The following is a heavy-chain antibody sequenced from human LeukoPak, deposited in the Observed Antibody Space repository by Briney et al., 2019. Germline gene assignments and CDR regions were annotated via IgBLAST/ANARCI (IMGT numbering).Heavy chain of an antibody. J-gene: IGHJ4*02. CDR1: GFTFSSYA. CDR3: AKARPLDSSSWSHGDY. CDR2: ISGSGDST. V-gene: IGHV3-23*01. D-gene: IGHD6-13*01. Sequence: GGSLRLSCAASGFTFSSYAMSWVRQAPGKGLEWVSAISGSGDSTYYGDSVKGRFTISRDNSKNTLYLQMNSLRAEDTAVYYCAKARPLDSSSWSHGDYWGQGTLVTVSS.